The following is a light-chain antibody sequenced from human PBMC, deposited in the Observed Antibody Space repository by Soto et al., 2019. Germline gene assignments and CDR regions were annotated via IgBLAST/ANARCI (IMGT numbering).Light chain of an antibody. Sequence: EIVLTQSPVTLSLSPGERATLSCRASQSVSSSYLAWYQQKPGQAPRLLIYDASNRATGIPARFSGSGSGTDFTLTISSLEPEDFAVYYCQHRSNWPLTFGGGTKVDI. CDR1: QSVSSSY. CDR2: DAS. V-gene: IGKV3D-20*02. CDR3: QHRSNWPLT. J-gene: IGKJ4*01.